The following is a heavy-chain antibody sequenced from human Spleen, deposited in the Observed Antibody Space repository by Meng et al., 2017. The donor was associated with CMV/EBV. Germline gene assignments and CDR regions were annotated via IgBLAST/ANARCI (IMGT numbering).Heavy chain of an antibody. CDR1: GGTFSSYA. CDR2: IIHIFGTA. J-gene: IGHJ4*02. Sequence: SVKVSCKASGGTFSSYASSWVRQAPEQGLEWMGGIIHIFGTANYAQKFQGRVTITTDESTSTAYMELSSLRSEDTAVYYCAQEAVAGTGRAELWGQGTLVTVSS. CDR3: AQEAVAGTGRAEL. D-gene: IGHD6-19*01. V-gene: IGHV1-69*05.